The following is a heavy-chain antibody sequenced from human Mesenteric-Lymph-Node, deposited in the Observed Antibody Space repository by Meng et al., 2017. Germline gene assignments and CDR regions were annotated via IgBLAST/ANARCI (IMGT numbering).Heavy chain of an antibody. CDR3: ARGGSSPHYYYYYGMDV. CDR1: GFLSNNYW. CDR2: INSDGGTP. J-gene: IGHJ6*02. D-gene: IGHD6-13*01. Sequence: GESLKISCAASGFLSNNYWHWVRQAPGKGLVWVSRINSDGGTPVYADSVKGRFTISRDNDNNTLDLQMNSLRAEDKAVYYCARGGSSPHYYYYYGMDVWARGPT. V-gene: IGHV3-74*01.